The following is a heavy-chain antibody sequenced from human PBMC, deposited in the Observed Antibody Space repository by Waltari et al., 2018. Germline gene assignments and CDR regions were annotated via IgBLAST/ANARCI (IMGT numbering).Heavy chain of an antibody. CDR2: INQDGSEK. J-gene: IGHJ4*02. CDR3: AKYDFWTGYSFDC. V-gene: IGHV3-7*01. Sequence: EVQLVESGGGLVQVGGSLRLSCVASGFSFRTKWLSWVRQAPGKGLEWLANINQDGSEKYSVDSVKGRFTISRDNAKNSLFLQMNSLRAEDTAVYYCAKYDFWTGYSFDCWGQGTLVTVS. CDR1: GFSFRTKW. D-gene: IGHD3-3*01.